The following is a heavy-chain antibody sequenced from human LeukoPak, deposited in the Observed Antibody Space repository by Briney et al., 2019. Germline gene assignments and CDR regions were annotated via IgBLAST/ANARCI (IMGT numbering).Heavy chain of an antibody. J-gene: IGHJ5*01. V-gene: IGHV1-46*01. D-gene: IGHD5-12*01. Sequence: GSVKVSCKASGYTFTSYYMHWVRQAPGQGLEWMGIINPSGGSTSYAQKFQGRVTMTRDTSKNQVSLKLSSLTAADTAVYYCARDAGGYEDSWGHGTLVTVSS. CDR3: ARDAGGYEDS. CDR2: INPSGGST. CDR1: GYTFTSYY.